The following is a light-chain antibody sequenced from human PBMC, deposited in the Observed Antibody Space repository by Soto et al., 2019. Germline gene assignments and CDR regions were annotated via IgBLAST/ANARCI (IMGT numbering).Light chain of an antibody. J-gene: IGLJ1*01. V-gene: IGLV2-8*01. CDR1: ASDIGGYTF. CDR3: SAHGGINPCV. Sequence: QSALTQPPSASGSPGQSVAISCTGTASDIGGYTFVSWYQQHPGKAPKLLIYDVNKRPSGVPDRFSGSKSGNTASLTVSGLQAEDEADYYCSAHGGINPCVFGTGTKLTVL. CDR2: DVN.